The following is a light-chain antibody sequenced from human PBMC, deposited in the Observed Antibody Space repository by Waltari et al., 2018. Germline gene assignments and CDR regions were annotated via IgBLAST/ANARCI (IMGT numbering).Light chain of an antibody. V-gene: IGLV6-57*03. CDR3: QSYENSDWV. CDR2: EDH. Sequence: NFLLTQPHSGSESPGKTATIPCTRNSGNIASDYVQWYQHRPGSAPTPVFYEDHQRPSGVPDRFSGSIDSSSNSASLTISGLKTEDEADYYCQSYENSDWVFGGGTKLTVL. J-gene: IGLJ3*02. CDR1: SGNIASDY.